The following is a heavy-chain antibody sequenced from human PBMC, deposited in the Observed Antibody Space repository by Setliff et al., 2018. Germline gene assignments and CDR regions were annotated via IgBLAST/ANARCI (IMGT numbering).Heavy chain of an antibody. CDR2: INPHGSEK. CDR3: FGAGTCSY. Sequence: GGSLRLSCAASGLTLSNAWVSWVRQAPGKGLEWLASINPHGSEKYYADSVKGRFTISRDNAKNSLSLQMNNLRTEDTAVYYCFGAGTCSYWGQGTLVTVSS. CDR1: GLTLSNAW. D-gene: IGHD3-10*01. J-gene: IGHJ4*02. V-gene: IGHV3-7*01.